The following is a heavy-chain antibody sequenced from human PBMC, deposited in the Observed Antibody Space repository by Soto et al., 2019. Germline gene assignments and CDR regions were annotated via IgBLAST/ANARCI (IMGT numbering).Heavy chain of an antibody. CDR1: GYGLTGYL. V-gene: IGHV1-8*01. Sequence: WKAAGYGLTGYLVSWGRQATGQGLEWMGWMNPNSGNTGYAQKFQGRVTMTRNTSISTAYMELSSLRSEDQDVYYCARSSHAFAIWGQGTMDTVSS. J-gene: IGHJ3*02. CDR2: MNPNSGNT. D-gene: IGHD1-26*01. CDR3: ARSSHAFAI.